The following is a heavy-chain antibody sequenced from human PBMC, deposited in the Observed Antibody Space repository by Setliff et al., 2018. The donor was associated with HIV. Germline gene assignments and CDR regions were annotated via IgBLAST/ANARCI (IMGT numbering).Heavy chain of an antibody. CDR3: AREGSYDSQALG. Sequence: ASVKVSCKASGYTFSSHDINWVRQATGQGLEWMGWMNPKSGKTGYKQTFQDRITITRDSSTYTLHMELKTLTSEDTGVYYCAREGSYDSQALGWGQGTLVTVSS. CDR2: MNPKSGKT. D-gene: IGHD3-22*01. V-gene: IGHV1-8*02. CDR1: GYTFSSHD. J-gene: IGHJ4*02.